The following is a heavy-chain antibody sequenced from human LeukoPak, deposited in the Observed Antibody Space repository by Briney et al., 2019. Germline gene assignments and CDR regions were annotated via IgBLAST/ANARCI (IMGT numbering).Heavy chain of an antibody. CDR1: GYTLTELS. CDR3: ATDPMTTVTRSQDG. CDR2: FDPGDGET. J-gene: IGHJ4*02. Sequence: KPGASVSVSWTVSGYTLTELSMHWVRQAPGKGLEWVGGFDPGDGETIYAQKFQGRVTMTEDTSTDTAYMELSSLRSEDTAVYYCATDPMTTVTRSQDGWGQGTLVTVS. D-gene: IGHD4-17*01. V-gene: IGHV1-24*01.